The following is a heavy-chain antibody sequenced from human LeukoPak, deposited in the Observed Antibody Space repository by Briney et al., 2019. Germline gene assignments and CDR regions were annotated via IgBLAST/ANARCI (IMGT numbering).Heavy chain of an antibody. Sequence: GGSLRPSCSASGSTVSSYEMNWVRQAPGKGLEWVSYISSSGSTIYYADSVKGRFTISSDNAKNSLYLQMNSLRAEDTAVYYCARGVFWADCSSTSCYHFDYWGQGTLVTVSS. CDR1: GSTVSSYE. V-gene: IGHV3-48*03. J-gene: IGHJ4*02. D-gene: IGHD2-2*01. CDR2: ISSSGSTI. CDR3: ARGVFWADCSSTSCYHFDY.